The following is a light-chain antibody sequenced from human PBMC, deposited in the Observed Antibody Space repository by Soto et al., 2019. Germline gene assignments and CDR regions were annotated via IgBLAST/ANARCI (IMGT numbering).Light chain of an antibody. CDR2: GAS. J-gene: IGKJ3*01. CDR1: QSVSSN. CDR3: QQYHNWPFT. Sequence: EIVMTQSPATLSVSPGERATLSCRASQSVSSNLAWYQQKPGQAPRLLIYGASTRATGIPARFSGSGSGTEFTLTISSLQSEDFAVYYCQQYHNWPFTFGPGTKVDLK. V-gene: IGKV3-15*01.